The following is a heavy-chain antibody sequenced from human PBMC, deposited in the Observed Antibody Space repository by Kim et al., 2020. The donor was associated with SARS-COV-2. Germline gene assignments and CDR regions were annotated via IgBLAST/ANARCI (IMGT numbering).Heavy chain of an antibody. CDR1: GGSFSGYY. CDR3: ARGPYCSSTSCDRPFDY. Sequence: SETLSLTCAVYGGSFSGYYWSWIRQPPGKGLEWIGEINHSGSTNYNPSLKSRVTISVDTSKNQFSLKLSSVTAADTAVYYCARGPYCSSTSCDRPFDYWG. CDR2: INHSGST. J-gene: IGHJ4*01. V-gene: IGHV4-34*01. D-gene: IGHD2-2*02.